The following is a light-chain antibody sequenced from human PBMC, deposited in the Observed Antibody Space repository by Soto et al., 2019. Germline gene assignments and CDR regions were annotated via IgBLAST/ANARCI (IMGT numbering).Light chain of an antibody. CDR2: DAS. Sequence: DIQMTQSPSTLSASVGDRGTITCRASQSIGRFFAWYQHQPGKAPKLLIYDASTLESGVPSRFSGTGSGTEFTFSITSLQPEDFGTYYCQQCYMGWTFGQGTKLDIK. CDR1: QSIGRF. V-gene: IGKV1-5*01. J-gene: IGKJ1*01. CDR3: QQCYMGWT.